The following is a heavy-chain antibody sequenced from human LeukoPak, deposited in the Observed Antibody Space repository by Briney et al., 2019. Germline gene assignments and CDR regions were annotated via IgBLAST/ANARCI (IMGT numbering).Heavy chain of an antibody. J-gene: IGHJ6*02. D-gene: IGHD6-13*01. CDR1: GGSISSSSYY. Sequence: SETLSLTCTVSGGSISSSSYYWGWIRQPPGKGLEWIGSIYYSGSTYYNPSLKSRVTISVDTSKNQFSLKLSSVTAADTAVYYCATEEYSSSWYGTHYYYGMDVWAKGPRSPSP. CDR3: ATEEYSSSWYGTHYYYGMDV. V-gene: IGHV4-39*01. CDR2: IYYSGST.